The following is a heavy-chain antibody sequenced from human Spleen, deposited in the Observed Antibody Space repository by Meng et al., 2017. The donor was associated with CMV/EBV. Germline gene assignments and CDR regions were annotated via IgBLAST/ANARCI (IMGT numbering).Heavy chain of an antibody. V-gene: IGHV4-59*01. J-gene: IGHJ5*02. CDR1: GGSMNSEH. CDR2: IWHAGTT. CDR3: GRVSDPIIAAAGIWSNWSDP. Sequence: SETLSLTCTVSGGSMNSEHWGWVRQPPGKGLEYIGNIWHAGTTYYNPSLESRVSISIDKFNTRFSLRLTSLTAADTAVYYCGRVSDPIIAAAGIWSNWSDPWGQGTLVTVSS. D-gene: IGHD6-13*01.